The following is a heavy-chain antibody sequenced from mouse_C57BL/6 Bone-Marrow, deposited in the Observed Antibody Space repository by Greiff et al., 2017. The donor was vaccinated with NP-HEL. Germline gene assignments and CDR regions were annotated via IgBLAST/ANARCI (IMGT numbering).Heavy chain of an antibody. D-gene: IGHD1-1*01. CDR2: IYPGNSDT. Sequence: EVKLVESGTVLARPGASVKMSCKTSGYTFTSYWMHWVKQRPGQGLEWIGAIYPGNSDTSYNQKFKGKAKLTAVTSASTAYMELSSLTNEDSSVYYCTNYYYGSSYWYFDVWGTGTTVTVSS. J-gene: IGHJ1*03. V-gene: IGHV1-5*01. CDR3: TNYYYGSSYWYFDV. CDR1: GYTFTSYW.